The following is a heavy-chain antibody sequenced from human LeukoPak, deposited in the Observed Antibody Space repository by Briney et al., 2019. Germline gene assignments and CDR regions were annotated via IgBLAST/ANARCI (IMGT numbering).Heavy chain of an antibody. D-gene: IGHD6-19*01. CDR2: ISYDGGNK. V-gene: IGHV3-30-3*01. J-gene: IGHJ4*02. CDR1: GFTFSGYA. Sequence: GGSLRLSCAASGFTFSGYAMHWVRQAPGKGLGGEAVISYDGGNKYYEDSVKGRFTISRDNFKNTPYRQMNSLRAEDTAVYYCARETESSGWYCPYDYWGQGTLVTVSS. CDR3: ARETESSGWYCPYDY.